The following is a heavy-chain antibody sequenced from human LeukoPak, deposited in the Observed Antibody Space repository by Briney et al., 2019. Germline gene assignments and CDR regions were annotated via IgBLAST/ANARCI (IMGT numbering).Heavy chain of an antibody. CDR3: ARATSSLTYGHNYYYYGMDV. J-gene: IGHJ6*02. CDR2: IIPILGIA. D-gene: IGHD4-17*01. Sequence: SVKVSCKASGGTFSSYAISWVRQAPGQGLEWMGRIIPILGIANYAQKFQGRVTITADKSTSTAYMELSSLRSEDTAVYYCARATSSLTYGHNYYYYGMDVWGQGTTVTVSS. CDR1: GGTFSSYA. V-gene: IGHV1-69*04.